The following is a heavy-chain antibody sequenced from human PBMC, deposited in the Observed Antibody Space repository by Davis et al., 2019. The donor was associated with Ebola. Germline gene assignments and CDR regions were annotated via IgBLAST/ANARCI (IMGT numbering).Heavy chain of an antibody. J-gene: IGHJ4*02. D-gene: IGHD2-2*01. CDR1: GFSFSSYW. V-gene: IGHV4-4*01. CDR2: IHHSGIT. CDR3: AREPAYVPGDV. Sequence: GSLRLSCAASGFSFSSYWMHWVRQPPGQGLEWIAEIHHSGITKYNPSLRSRVTISMDKSKNQFSLTLTSATTADTAVYFCAREPAYVPGDVWGQGTLVTVSS.